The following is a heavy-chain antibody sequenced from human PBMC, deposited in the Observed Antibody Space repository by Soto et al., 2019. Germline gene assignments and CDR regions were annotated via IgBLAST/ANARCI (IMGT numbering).Heavy chain of an antibody. J-gene: IGHJ4*02. CDR2: IYHSGST. CDR3: AAGGGLPRYY. CDR1: GGSISSGGYS. D-gene: IGHD5-12*01. V-gene: IGHV4-30-2*01. Sequence: QLQLQESGSGLVKPSQTLSLTCAVSGGSISSGGYSWSWIRQPPGKGLEWIGYIYHSGSTYYNPSLDSRVTIPVDRSKNQFTLKRSSVTAADTALYYCAAGGGLPRYYWGQGTLVTVSS.